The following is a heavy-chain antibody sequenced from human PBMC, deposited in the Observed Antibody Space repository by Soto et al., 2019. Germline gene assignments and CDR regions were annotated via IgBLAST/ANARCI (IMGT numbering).Heavy chain of an antibody. J-gene: IGHJ4*02. D-gene: IGHD6-13*01. CDR3: AKDRERDAWYEDY. CDR1: GFIFSSYA. CDR2: ISGSDGAT. V-gene: IGHV3-23*01. Sequence: EVQLLESGGGLVQPGGSLRLSCVASGFIFSSYAMSWVRQAPGKWLEWVSVISGSDGATYYADSVKGRFTISRDNSKNTLYLQMNSLRAEDTAVYYCAKDRERDAWYEDYWGQGTLVTVSS.